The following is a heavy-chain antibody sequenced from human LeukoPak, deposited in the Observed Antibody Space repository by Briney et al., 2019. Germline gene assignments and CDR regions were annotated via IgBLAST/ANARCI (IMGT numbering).Heavy chain of an antibody. Sequence: PGGSLRLSCAASGFTFSSYAMHWVRQAPGKGLEWVAVISYDGSNKYYADSVKGRFTISRDNSKNTLYLQMNSLRAEDTAVYYCARTGGSYYMGKDLNWFDPWGQGTLVTVSS. CDR1: GFTFSSYA. D-gene: IGHD1-26*01. J-gene: IGHJ5*02. CDR2: ISYDGSNK. CDR3: ARTGGSYYMGKDLNWFDP. V-gene: IGHV3-30*01.